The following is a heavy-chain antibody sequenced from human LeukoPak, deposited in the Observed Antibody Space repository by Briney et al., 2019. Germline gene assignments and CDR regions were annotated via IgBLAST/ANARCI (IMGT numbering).Heavy chain of an antibody. D-gene: IGHD6-6*01. CDR1: GFTFSSYA. CDR2: ITDSGDST. CDR3: AKGSRAARPYYFDY. V-gene: IGHV3-23*01. Sequence: GGSLRLSCAASGFTFSSYAMSWVRQAPGKGLEWVSAITDSGDSTYSADSVKGRFTISRDNSKNTLYLQMNSLRAEDTAVYYCAKGSRAARPYYFDYWGQGTLVTVSS. J-gene: IGHJ4*02.